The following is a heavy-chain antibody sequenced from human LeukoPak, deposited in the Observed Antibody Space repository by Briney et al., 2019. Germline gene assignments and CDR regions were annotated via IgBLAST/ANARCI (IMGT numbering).Heavy chain of an antibody. D-gene: IGHD6-19*01. Sequence: PSETLSFTCTVSGGSISSYYWSWIRQPPGKGLEWIGYIYYSGSTNYNPSLKSRVTISVDTSKNQFSLKLSSVTAADTAVYYCARHGSLIAVAENWFDPWGQGTLVTVSS. CDR3: ARHGSLIAVAENWFDP. J-gene: IGHJ5*02. CDR1: GGSISSYY. CDR2: IYYSGST. V-gene: IGHV4-59*08.